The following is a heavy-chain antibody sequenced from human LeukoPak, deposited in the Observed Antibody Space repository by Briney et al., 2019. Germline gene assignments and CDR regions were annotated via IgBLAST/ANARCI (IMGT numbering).Heavy chain of an antibody. D-gene: IGHD3-16*01. CDR1: GFTFSDYY. Sequence: GGSLRLSCAASGFTFSDYYMSWIRQAPGKGLEWVSYISSSGSTIYYADSVKGRFTISRDNAKNSLYLQMNSLRAEDTAVYYCAKDRGAYDYVWGSYEVRVDYWGQGTLVTVSS. J-gene: IGHJ4*02. CDR3: AKDRGAYDYVWGSYEVRVDY. V-gene: IGHV3-11*01. CDR2: ISSSGSTI.